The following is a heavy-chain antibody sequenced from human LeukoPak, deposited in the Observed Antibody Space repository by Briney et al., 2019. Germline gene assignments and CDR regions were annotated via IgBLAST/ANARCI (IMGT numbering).Heavy chain of an antibody. J-gene: IGHJ4*02. D-gene: IGHD6-19*01. CDR1: GFTFSSYD. CDR2: IGTAGDT. Sequence: GGSLRLSCAASGFTFSSYDMHWVRQATGKGLEWVSAIGTAGDTYYPGSVKGRFTISRENAKNSLYLQMNSLRAGDTAVYYCARVAEDSSGWYYFAYWGQGTLVTVSS. V-gene: IGHV3-13*01. CDR3: ARVAEDSSGWYYFAY.